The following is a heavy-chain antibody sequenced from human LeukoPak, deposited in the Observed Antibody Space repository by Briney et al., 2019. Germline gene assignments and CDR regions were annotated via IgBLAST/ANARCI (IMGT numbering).Heavy chain of an antibody. CDR2: ISGSGGSA. Sequence: GGSLRLSCAASGFTFSSYAMTWVRQAPGKGLEWVSGISGSGGSAYYADSVKGRFTISRDNSKNTLYLQMNSLRAEDTAVYYCAKDYYDSSGYYYESFDIWGQGTMVTVSS. V-gene: IGHV3-23*01. J-gene: IGHJ3*02. CDR1: GFTFSSYA. D-gene: IGHD3-22*01. CDR3: AKDYYDSSGYYYESFDI.